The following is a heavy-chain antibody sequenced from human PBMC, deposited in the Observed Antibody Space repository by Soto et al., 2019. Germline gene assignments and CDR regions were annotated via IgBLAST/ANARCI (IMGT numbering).Heavy chain of an antibody. CDR2: IIPILDIA. CDR1: GGTFSNYA. CDR3: ARALNGGGNTHYYFDY. V-gene: IGHV1-69*04. D-gene: IGHD2-15*01. Sequence: QVQLVQSGAEVKKPGSSVKVSCQASGGTFSNYAINWVRQAPGQGLEWMGRIIPILDIANYAQKFRGRVTITADKSTSTASMELSSLRSEDTAVYYCARALNGGGNTHYYFDYWGQGTLVAVSS. J-gene: IGHJ4*02.